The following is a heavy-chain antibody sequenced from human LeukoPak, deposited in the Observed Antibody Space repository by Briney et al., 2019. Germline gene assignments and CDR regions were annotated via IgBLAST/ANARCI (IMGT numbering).Heavy chain of an antibody. Sequence: PSETLSLTCAVYGGSFSGYYWSWIRQPPGKGLEWIGEINHSGSTNYNPSLKSRVTISADTSKNQFSLKLSSVTAADTAVYYCARGCSSTSCYYYWGQGTLVTVSS. CDR1: GGSFSGYY. D-gene: IGHD2-2*01. CDR2: INHSGST. CDR3: ARGCSSTSCYYY. J-gene: IGHJ4*02. V-gene: IGHV4-34*01.